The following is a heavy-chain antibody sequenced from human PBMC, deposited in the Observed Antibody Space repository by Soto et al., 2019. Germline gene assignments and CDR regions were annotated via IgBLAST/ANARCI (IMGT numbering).Heavy chain of an antibody. D-gene: IGHD6-13*01. Sequence: GASVKVSCKASGGTFSSYTISWVRQATGQGLEWMGRIIPILGIANYAQKFQGRVTITADKSTSTAYMELSSLRSEDTAVYYCASLSRSAAAGIVSGYWGQGTLVTVSS. J-gene: IGHJ4*02. CDR2: IIPILGIA. V-gene: IGHV1-69*02. CDR1: GGTFSSYT. CDR3: ASLSRSAAAGIVSGY.